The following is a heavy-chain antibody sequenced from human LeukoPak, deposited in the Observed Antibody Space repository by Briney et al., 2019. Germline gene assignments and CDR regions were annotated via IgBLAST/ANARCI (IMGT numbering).Heavy chain of an antibody. CDR2: IHIGVTT. Sequence: GPLRLSCEASGFTDITTFMGWVRQAPGKGLEWVSIIHIGVTTYYADSVKGRFTISRDNFKNTLYLQMNSLRDEDTAVYYCARERGSDWGRGTLVTVSS. J-gene: IGHJ4*02. CDR3: ARERGSD. D-gene: IGHD2-15*01. CDR1: GFTDITTF. V-gene: IGHV3-53*01.